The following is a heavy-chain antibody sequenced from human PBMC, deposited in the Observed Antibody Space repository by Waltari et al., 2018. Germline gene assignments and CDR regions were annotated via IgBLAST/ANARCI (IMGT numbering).Heavy chain of an antibody. CDR2: MYHSGST. Sequence: LQLQESGPGLVKPSETLSLTCTVSGGSISSSSSYWGWIRQPPGKGLEWIGSMYHSGSTYYNPSLKSRVTIFIDTSKSQFSLKLSSVTAADTAVYFCARLAGSSSWSDYFDYWGQGTLVTVSS. CDR3: ARLAGSSSWSDYFDY. V-gene: IGHV4-39*01. CDR1: GGSISSSSSY. D-gene: IGHD6-13*01. J-gene: IGHJ4*02.